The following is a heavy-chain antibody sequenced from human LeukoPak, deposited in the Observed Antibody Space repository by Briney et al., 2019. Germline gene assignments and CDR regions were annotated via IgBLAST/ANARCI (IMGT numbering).Heavy chain of an antibody. J-gene: IGHJ4*02. CDR1: GGSMSNYY. V-gene: IGHV4-59*08. CDR2: IDYSGGT. Sequence: PSETLSLTCTVSGGSMSNYYWSWIRQPPGKGPEWIGFIDYSGGTNNNPSLQSRVTISVDTSNNQFSLSLSSVTATDTAVYYCARIIVGATFDYWGQGTLVTVSS. CDR3: ARIIVGATFDY. D-gene: IGHD1-26*01.